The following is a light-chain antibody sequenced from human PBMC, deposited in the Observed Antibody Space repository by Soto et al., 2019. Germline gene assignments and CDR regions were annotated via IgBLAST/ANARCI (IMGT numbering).Light chain of an antibody. Sequence: EIVLTQSPGPLSLSPGETATVSCRATESLITKALAWYQQKPGQAHRRLIYGSFTRDAAIPDRFNGSGSGTYIALTLSRLELEDSADDYCQQYGVAPFTVVAGTKLEVK. V-gene: IGKV3-20*01. CDR1: ESLITKA. CDR2: GSF. J-gene: IGKJ3*01. CDR3: QQYGVAPFT.